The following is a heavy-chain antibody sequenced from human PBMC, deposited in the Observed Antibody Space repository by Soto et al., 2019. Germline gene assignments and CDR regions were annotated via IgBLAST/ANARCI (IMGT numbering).Heavy chain of an antibody. CDR3: APLWFGEHANPEEFDP. CDR2: IIPIFGTA. CDR1: GGTFSSYA. J-gene: IGHJ5*02. D-gene: IGHD3-10*01. V-gene: IGHV1-69*13. Sequence: GASVKVSCKASGGTFSSYAISWVRQAPGQGLEWMGGIIPIFGTANYAQKFQGRVTITADESTSTAYMELSSLRSEDTAVYYCAPLWFGEHANPEEFDPWGQGTLVTVSS.